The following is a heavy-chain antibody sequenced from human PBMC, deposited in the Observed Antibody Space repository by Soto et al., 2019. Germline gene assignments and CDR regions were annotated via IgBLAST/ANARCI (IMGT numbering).Heavy chain of an antibody. Sequence: GGFLRLSCAASGFTFSSYSMNWVRQAPGKGLEWISYISSSGSSIYYTDSVKGRFTISRDNAKNSLYLQMNSLRDEDTAVYYCARLPVATETKIDYWGQGTLVTVSS. V-gene: IGHV3-48*02. J-gene: IGHJ4*02. CDR2: ISSSGSSI. CDR1: GFTFSSYS. D-gene: IGHD5-12*01. CDR3: ARLPVATETKIDY.